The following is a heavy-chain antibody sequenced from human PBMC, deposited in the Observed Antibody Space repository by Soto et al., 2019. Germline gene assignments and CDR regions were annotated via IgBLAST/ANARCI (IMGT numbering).Heavy chain of an antibody. CDR3: ARDRDYYDSSGYYTDLFDY. J-gene: IGHJ4*02. D-gene: IGHD3-22*01. CDR2: ISSSSSTI. Sequence: GGSLRLSCAASGFTFSSYSMNWVRQAPGKGLEWVSYISSSSSTIYYADSVKGRFTISRDNAKNSLYLQMNSLRDEDTAVYYCARDRDYYDSSGYYTDLFDYWGQGTLVTVSS. CDR1: GFTFSSYS. V-gene: IGHV3-48*02.